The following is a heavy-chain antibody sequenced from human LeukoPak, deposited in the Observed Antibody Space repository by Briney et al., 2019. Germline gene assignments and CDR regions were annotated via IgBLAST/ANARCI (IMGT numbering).Heavy chain of an antibody. D-gene: IGHD3-10*01. CDR3: ASQDYYRSGSAIIPAHAFHI. CDR1: GGPFSGYY. J-gene: IGHJ3*02. Sequence: SETLSLTCAVYGGPFSGYYWSWIRQPPGKGLEWIGEINHSGSNIYNPSLKSRLTISVDTHKNEFSLNLSSVTAADRSVYYCASQDYYRSGSAIIPAHAFHIWGQGTMVTVSS. V-gene: IGHV4-34*01. CDR2: INHSGSN.